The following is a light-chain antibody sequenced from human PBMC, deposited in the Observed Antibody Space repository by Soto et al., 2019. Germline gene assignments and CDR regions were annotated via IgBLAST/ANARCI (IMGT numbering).Light chain of an antibody. J-gene: IGKJ2*01. CDR1: QSVRSDY. CDR3: QQYLSPPGYT. CDR2: GAS. V-gene: IGKV3-20*01. Sequence: EIVLTQSPGTLSLSPGERATLSCRASQSVRSDYVAWYQQKLGQAPRLLIYGASRRATGIADRFSGSGSGTDFTLTISRLEPEDFAVYYCQQYLSPPGYTFGQGTKLEIK.